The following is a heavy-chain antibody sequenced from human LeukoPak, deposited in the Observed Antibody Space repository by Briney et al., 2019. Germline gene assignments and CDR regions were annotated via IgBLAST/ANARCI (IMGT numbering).Heavy chain of an antibody. CDR1: GYTFTSYD. CDR3: ARDCINCGGDPLPFDY. Sequence: GASVKVSCKASGYTFTSYDINWVRQATGQGLEWMGWMNPNSGNTGYAQKFQGRVTITRNTSISTAYMELSSLRSEDTAVYYCARDCINCGGDPLPFDYWGQGTLVTVSS. V-gene: IGHV1-8*03. D-gene: IGHD2-21*02. J-gene: IGHJ4*02. CDR2: MNPNSGNT.